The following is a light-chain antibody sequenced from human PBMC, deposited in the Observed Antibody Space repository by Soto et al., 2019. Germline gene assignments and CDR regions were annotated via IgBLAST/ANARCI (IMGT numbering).Light chain of an antibody. CDR3: QQSYSTPLT. V-gene: IGKV1-39*01. CDR2: AAS. CDR1: LRIGTY. Sequence: DIQMTQSPSSLSASVGDRVTISCRASLRIGTYLNWFQQKPGKAPNLLIYAASSLHSGVPSRFSGSGSGTDFTLTISSLQPEYFATYHWQQSYSTPLTVGQGTKEEIK. J-gene: IGKJ1*01.